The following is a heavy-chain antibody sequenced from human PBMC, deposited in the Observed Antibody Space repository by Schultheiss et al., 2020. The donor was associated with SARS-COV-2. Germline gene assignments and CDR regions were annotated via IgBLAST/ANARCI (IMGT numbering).Heavy chain of an antibody. CDR1: GFTFSSYE. CDR2: ISNSGSTI. Sequence: GGSLRLSCAASGFTFSSYEMNWVRQAPGKGLEWVSYISNSGSTIYYADSVKGRFTISRDNAKNSLYLQMNSLRAEDTAVYYCAREGLLHPPYYYYGMDVWGQGTTVTVSS. V-gene: IGHV3-48*03. CDR3: AREGLLHPPYYYYGMDV. D-gene: IGHD4-23*01. J-gene: IGHJ6*02.